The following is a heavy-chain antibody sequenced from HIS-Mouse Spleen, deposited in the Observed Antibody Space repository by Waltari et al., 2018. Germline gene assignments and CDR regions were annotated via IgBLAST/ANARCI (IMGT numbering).Heavy chain of an antibody. Sequence: QVQLQQWGAGLLKPSETLSLTCAVYGGSFRGYYWSWIRQPPGKGLEWIGEINHSGSTNYNPSLKSRVTISVDTSKNQFSLKLSSVTAADTAVYYCARGKGSSSWYYFDYWGQGTLVTVSS. CDR3: ARGKGSSSWYYFDY. D-gene: IGHD6-13*01. CDR1: GGSFRGYY. V-gene: IGHV4-34*01. J-gene: IGHJ4*02. CDR2: INHSGST.